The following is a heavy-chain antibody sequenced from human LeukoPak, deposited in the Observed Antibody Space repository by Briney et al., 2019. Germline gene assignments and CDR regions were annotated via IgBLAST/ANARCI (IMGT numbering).Heavy chain of an antibody. V-gene: IGHV1-24*01. CDR2: FDPEDGET. CDR1: GYTLTELS. Sequence: ASVKVSCKVSGYTLTELSMHWVRQAPGKGLEWMGGFDPEDGETIYAQKFQGRVTMTGDTSTDTAYMELSSLRSEDTAVYYCATAFGELLSWFDPWGQGTLVTVSS. CDR3: ATAFGELLSWFDP. J-gene: IGHJ5*02. D-gene: IGHD3-10*01.